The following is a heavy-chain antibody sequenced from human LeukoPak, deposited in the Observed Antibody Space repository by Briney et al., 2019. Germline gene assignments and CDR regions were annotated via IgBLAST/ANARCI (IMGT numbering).Heavy chain of an antibody. V-gene: IGHV4-31*02. D-gene: IGHD1-26*01. CDR3: ARGGLYSGSYPRSRRLAFDI. Sequence: SWIRQHPGKGLEWIGYIYYSGSTYYNPSLKSRVTISVDTSKNQFSLKLSSVTAADTAVYYCARGGLYSGSYPRSRRLAFDIWGQGTMVTVSS. J-gene: IGHJ3*02. CDR2: IYYSGST.